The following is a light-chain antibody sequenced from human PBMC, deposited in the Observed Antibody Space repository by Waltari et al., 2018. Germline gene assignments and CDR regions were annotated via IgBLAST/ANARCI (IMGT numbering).Light chain of an antibody. CDR2: ATE. CDR1: SLREYS. CDR3: SSRDSSGPHLI. V-gene: IGLV3-19*01. J-gene: IGLJ2*01. Sequence: SSELTQDPTVSVALGLTVNITCQGASLREYSPIWYQHKPGQAPRVVIFATEHRPSGIPDRFSGSSSGNTASLTISGAQAADEADYYCSSRDSSGPHLIFGGGTRLTVL.